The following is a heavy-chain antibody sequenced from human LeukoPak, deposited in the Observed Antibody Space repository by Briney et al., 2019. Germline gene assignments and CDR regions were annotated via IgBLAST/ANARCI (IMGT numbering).Heavy chain of an antibody. Sequence: GESLKISCKGSGHSFTSYWIGWVRQMPGKGLEWMGIIYPGDSDTRYSPSFQGQVTISADKSISTAYLQWSSLKASDTAMYYCARVIAVAGRGNWFDPWGQGTLVTVSS. CDR2: IYPGDSDT. V-gene: IGHV5-51*01. CDR3: ARVIAVAGRGNWFDP. CDR1: GHSFTSYW. D-gene: IGHD6-19*01. J-gene: IGHJ5*02.